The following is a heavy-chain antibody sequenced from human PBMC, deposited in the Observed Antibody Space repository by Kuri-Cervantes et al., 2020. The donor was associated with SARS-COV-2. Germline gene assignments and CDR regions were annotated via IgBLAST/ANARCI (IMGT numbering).Heavy chain of an antibody. CDR1: GGSVSSGSYY. CDR3: ATSQNAMAGLFWFDP. V-gene: IGHV4-61*01. CDR2: IYYSGST. Sequence: SETLSLTCTVSGGSVSSGSYYWSWIRQPPGKGLEWIGYIYYSGSTNYNPSLKSRVTISVDTSKNQVSLKLRSVTAADTAVYYCATSQNAMAGLFWFDPWGQGTLVTVSS. D-gene: IGHD6-19*01. J-gene: IGHJ5*02.